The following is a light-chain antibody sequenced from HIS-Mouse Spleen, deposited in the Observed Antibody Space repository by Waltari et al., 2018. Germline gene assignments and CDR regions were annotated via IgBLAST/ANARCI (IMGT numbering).Light chain of an antibody. Sequence: DIQLTQSPSFLSASVGDRVPITCRASQGISSYLAWYPQKPGKAPKLLIYAASTLQSGVPSRFSGSGSGTEFTLTISSLQPEDFATYYCQQLNSYPPTFGQGTKVEIK. V-gene: IGKV1-9*01. CDR1: QGISSY. J-gene: IGKJ1*01. CDR2: AAS. CDR3: QQLNSYPPT.